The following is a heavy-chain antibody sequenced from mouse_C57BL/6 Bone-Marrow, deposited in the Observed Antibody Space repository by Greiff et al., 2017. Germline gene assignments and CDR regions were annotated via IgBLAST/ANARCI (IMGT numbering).Heavy chain of an antibody. CDR3: AGEEENDYGSSPLVAY. Sequence: QVQLQQSGAELVRPGTSVKVSCKASGYAFTNYLIEWVKQRPGQGLEWIGVINPGSGGTNYNEKFKGKATLTADKSSSTAYMQLSSLTSEDSAVYCCAGEEENDYGSSPLVAYWGQGTLVTVSA. J-gene: IGHJ3*01. CDR1: GYAFTNYL. D-gene: IGHD1-1*01. V-gene: IGHV1-54*01. CDR2: INPGSGGT.